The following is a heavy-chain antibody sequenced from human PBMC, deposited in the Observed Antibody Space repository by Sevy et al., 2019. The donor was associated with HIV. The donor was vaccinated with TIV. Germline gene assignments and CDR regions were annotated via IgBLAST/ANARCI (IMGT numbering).Heavy chain of an antibody. V-gene: IGHV4-30-2*01. Sequence: SETLSLTCAVSGGSISSGGYSWSCIRQPPGQGLEWIGYIYHSGSTYYNPSLKSRFTISVDSSKNQFSLKLSCVTAADTAVYYCARVGLRSEWGGWFDPWGQGTLVTVSS. CDR3: ARVGLRSEWGGWFDP. CDR1: GGSISSGGYS. J-gene: IGHJ5*02. CDR2: IYHSGST. D-gene: IGHD1-26*01.